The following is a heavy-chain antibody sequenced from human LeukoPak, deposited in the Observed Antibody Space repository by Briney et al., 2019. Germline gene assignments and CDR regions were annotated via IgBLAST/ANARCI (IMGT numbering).Heavy chain of an antibody. CDR1: GGSISSYY. CDR2: IYTTGST. V-gene: IGHV4-4*07. Sequence: PSETLSLTCTVSGGSISSYYWSWIRQPAGKGLEWIGRIYTTGSTNYNPSLKSRVTMSVDTSKNQFSLRLRSVTAADTAVYYCARQIASAGTAGFDFWGQGALVTVSS. J-gene: IGHJ4*02. D-gene: IGHD6-13*01. CDR3: ARQIASAGTAGFDF.